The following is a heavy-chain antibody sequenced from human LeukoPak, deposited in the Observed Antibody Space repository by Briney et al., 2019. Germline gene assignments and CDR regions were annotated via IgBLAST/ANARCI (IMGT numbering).Heavy chain of an antibody. Sequence: SETLSLTCGVSGYSISSACYWGWIRQPPGKGLEWIGSIYHRGSIYSNPSLKSRVTISVDTSKNQFSLKLTPMTAADTAVYFCARGPYGSGSYPYYFDYWGQGTLVTVSS. CDR3: ARGPYGSGSYPYYFDY. CDR1: GYSISSACY. CDR2: IYHRGSI. D-gene: IGHD3-10*01. V-gene: IGHV4-38-2*01. J-gene: IGHJ4*02.